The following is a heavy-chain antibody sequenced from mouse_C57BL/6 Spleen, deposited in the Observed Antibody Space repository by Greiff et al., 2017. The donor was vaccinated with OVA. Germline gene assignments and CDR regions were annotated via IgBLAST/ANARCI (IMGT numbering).Heavy chain of an antibody. CDR1: GYTFTSYW. Sequence: QVQLQQPGAELVMPGASVKLSCKASGYTFTSYWMHWVKQRPGQGLEWIGEIDPSDSYTNYNQKFKGKSTLTVDKSSSTAYMQLISLTSEDSAVYYYARRANIYRFYFHCWGHLTPLTVS. V-gene: IGHV1-69*01. CDR3: ARRANIYRFYFHC. CDR2: IDPSDSYT. D-gene: IGHD2-1*01. J-gene: IGHJ2*01.